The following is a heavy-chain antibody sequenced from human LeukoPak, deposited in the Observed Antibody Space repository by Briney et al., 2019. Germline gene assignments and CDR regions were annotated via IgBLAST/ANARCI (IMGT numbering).Heavy chain of an antibody. V-gene: IGHV3-9*01. CDR2: ISWNSGSI. D-gene: IGHD3-10*01. CDR1: GFTFDDYA. J-gene: IGHJ4*02. CDR3: ARGFIYYGSGSYAY. Sequence: PGGSLRLSCAASGFTFDDYAMHWVRQAPGKGLEWVSGISWNSGSIGYADSVKGRFTISRDNAKNSLYLQMNSLRAEDTAVYYCARGFIYYGSGSYAYWGQGTLVTVSS.